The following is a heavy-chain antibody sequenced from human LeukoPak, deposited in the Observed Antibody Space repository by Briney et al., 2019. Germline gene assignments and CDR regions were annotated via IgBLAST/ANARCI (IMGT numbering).Heavy chain of an antibody. D-gene: IGHD3-22*01. V-gene: IGHV3-23*01. CDR2: ITGNGDST. CDR3: AKRDYFSSGDYYTLFDN. CDR1: GFTFAGYA. J-gene: IGHJ4*02. Sequence: PGGSLRLSCAASGFTFAGYAMAWVRQAPGKGLNWVTGITGNGDSTYYADSVKGRFTISRDNSRNTLYLQMNSLRAEDTAVYYCAKRDYFSSGDYYTLFDNWGQGTLVTVSS.